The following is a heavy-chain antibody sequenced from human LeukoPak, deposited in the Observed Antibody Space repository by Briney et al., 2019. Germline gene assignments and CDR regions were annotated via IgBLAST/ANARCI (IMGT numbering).Heavy chain of an antibody. J-gene: IGHJ6*04. V-gene: IGHV3-11*01. D-gene: IGHD6-6*01. CDR2: ISGSGSTI. Sequence: GGSLRLSCAASGFTFSDYYMSWIRQAPGKGLEWVSYISGSGSTIYYADSVKGRFTISRDNAKNSLYLQMNSLRAEDTAVYYCARISSSTLSPHVMDVWGKGTTVTVSS. CDR3: ARISSSTLSPHVMDV. CDR1: GFTFSDYY.